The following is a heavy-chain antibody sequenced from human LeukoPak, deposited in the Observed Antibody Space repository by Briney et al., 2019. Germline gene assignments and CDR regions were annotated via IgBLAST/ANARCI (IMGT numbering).Heavy chain of an antibody. CDR2: INPNSGGT. Sequence: ASVKVSCEASGYTFTGYYMHWVRQAPGQGLEWMGRINPNSGGTNYAHNFQGRVTMTRDTSISTAYMELSRLRSDDTAVYYCERGKGGSSWYNYYYYYMDVWGKGTTVTVSS. J-gene: IGHJ6*03. CDR3: ERGKGGSSWYNYYYYYMDV. V-gene: IGHV1-2*06. CDR1: GYTFTGYY. D-gene: IGHD6-13*01.